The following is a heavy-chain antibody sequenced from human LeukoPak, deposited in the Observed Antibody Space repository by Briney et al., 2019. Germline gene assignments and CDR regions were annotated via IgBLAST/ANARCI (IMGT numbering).Heavy chain of an antibody. J-gene: IGHJ3*02. CDR2: IYYSGST. V-gene: IGHV4-59*01. D-gene: IGHD4-17*01. CDR1: GGSISSNY. Sequence: SETLSLTCTVSGGSISSNYWSWIRQPPGKGLEWIGYIYYSGSTNYNPSLKSRVTISVDTSKNQFSLKLSSVTAADTAVYYCASTTVTYAFDIWGQGTMVTVSS. CDR3: ASTTVTYAFDI.